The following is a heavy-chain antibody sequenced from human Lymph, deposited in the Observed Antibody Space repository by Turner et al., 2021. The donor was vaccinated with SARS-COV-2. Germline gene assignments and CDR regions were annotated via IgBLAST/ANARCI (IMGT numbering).Heavy chain of an antibody. CDR2: IYSGGSA. CDR3: ARVLPYGDYFDY. D-gene: IGHD4-17*01. J-gene: IGHJ4*02. CDR1: EFTVSTNS. V-gene: IGHV3-53*01. Sequence: EVLLVESGGGLIQPGGSPRLISAVSEFTVSTNSLCWVRQAPGKRMEWVSIIYSGGSAYYADSVKGRFTISRDNSKNTLYLQMNSLRAEDTAVYYCARVLPYGDYFDYWGQGTLVTVSS.